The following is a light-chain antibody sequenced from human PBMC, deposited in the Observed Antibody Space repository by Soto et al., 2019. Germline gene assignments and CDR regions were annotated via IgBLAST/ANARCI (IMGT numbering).Light chain of an antibody. CDR2: GAS. J-gene: IGKJ1*01. V-gene: IGKV3-15*01. Sequence: EIVMTQSPATLAVSPGDTATLSCRASQSLGGNLAWYQQKPGQAPRLLIYGASTRATGIPARFSDSGSGKEFTLTISSLQSEDFAVYYCQQYNNWKTFGQGAKVDI. CDR3: QQYNNWKT. CDR1: QSLGGN.